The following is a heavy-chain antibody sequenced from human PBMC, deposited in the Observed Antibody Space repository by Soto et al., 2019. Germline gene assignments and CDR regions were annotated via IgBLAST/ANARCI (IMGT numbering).Heavy chain of an antibody. CDR3: ARDLLRAPGCWFDH. Sequence: SETLSLTCAVSGGSISSSNWWSWVRQPPGKGLEWIGEIYHSGSTNYNPSLKSRVTISVDKSKNQFSLKLSSVTAADTAVYYLARDLLRAPGCWFDHCGQGTLVTVSS. CDR2: IYHSGST. V-gene: IGHV4-4*02. CDR1: GGSISSSNW. J-gene: IGHJ5*02. D-gene: IGHD3-9*01.